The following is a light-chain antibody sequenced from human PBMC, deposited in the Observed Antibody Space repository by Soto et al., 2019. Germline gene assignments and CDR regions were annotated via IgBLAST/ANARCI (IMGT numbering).Light chain of an antibody. CDR3: QQYFSYSTLYT. Sequence: DIQMTQSPSTLSASVGDRVTITCRASQGISSWLAWYQQKPGRAPKLLIFDASNLESGVPSRFSGSRFGKEFTLTISCLQPDDFATYFCQQYFSYSTLYTFGQGTKLEIK. CDR2: DAS. J-gene: IGKJ2*01. CDR1: QGISSW. V-gene: IGKV1-5*01.